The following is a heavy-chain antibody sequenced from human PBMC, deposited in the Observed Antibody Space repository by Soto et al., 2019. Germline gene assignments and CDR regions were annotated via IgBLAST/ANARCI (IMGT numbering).Heavy chain of an antibody. CDR2: ISGSGDNT. V-gene: IGHV3-23*01. D-gene: IGHD3-16*01. Sequence: GGSLRLSCAASGFTFSNYVMSWVRQSPGKGLEWVSSISGSGDNTYYADSVKGRFTISRDNSKNTLFLQMNSLRAEDTAVYYCSKFPVVLGLVFDYWGQGSLVSGSS. J-gene: IGHJ4*02. CDR1: GFTFSNYV. CDR3: SKFPVVLGLVFDY.